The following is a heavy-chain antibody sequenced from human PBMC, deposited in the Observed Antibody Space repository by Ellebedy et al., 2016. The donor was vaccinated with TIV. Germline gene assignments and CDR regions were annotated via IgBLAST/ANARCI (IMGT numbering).Heavy chain of an antibody. Sequence: GESLKISCAASGFTFSSYWMSWVRQAPGKGLEWVANIKQDGSEKYYVDSVKGRFTISRDNAKNSLYLQMNSLRAEETAVYYCARGVLRYFDCPRLDYWGQGTLVTVSS. CDR3: ARGVLRYFDCPRLDY. V-gene: IGHV3-7*01. D-gene: IGHD3-9*01. CDR2: IKQDGSEK. J-gene: IGHJ4*02. CDR1: GFTFSSYW.